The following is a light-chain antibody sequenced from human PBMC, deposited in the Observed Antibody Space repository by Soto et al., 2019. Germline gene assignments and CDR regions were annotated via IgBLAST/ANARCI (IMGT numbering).Light chain of an antibody. CDR3: TSYAGSSTYV. CDR2: QVT. V-gene: IGLV2-8*01. J-gene: IGLJ1*01. Sequence: QSALTQPPSASGSPGQSVTISCTGTSSDVGAYNLVSWYQHHPGKVPKLMISQVTQRPSGVPDRFSGSKSGNTASLTVSGLQSEDEADYYCTSYAGSSTYVFGTGTKLTVL. CDR1: SSDVGAYNL.